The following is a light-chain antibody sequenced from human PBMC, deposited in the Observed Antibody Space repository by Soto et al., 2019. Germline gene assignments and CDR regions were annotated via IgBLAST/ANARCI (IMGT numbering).Light chain of an antibody. CDR2: AAS. Sequence: DIQLTQSPSFLSASVGDRVTITCRASQGISSYLGWFQQKPGKAPKLLIYAASTLQSGVPSRFSGSGSGTEFTLTISSLQPEDFATYYCQQLDSYPRTFGQGTRLDIK. V-gene: IGKV1-9*01. CDR1: QGISSY. CDR3: QQLDSYPRT. J-gene: IGKJ5*01.